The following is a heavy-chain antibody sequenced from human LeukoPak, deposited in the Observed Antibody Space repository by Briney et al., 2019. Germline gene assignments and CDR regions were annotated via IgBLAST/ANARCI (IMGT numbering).Heavy chain of an antibody. CDR1: GFTFSSYG. J-gene: IGHJ6*04. V-gene: IGHV3-30*02. Sequence: GGSLRLSCAASGFTFSSYGMHWVRQAPGKGLEWVAFIRYDGSNKYYADSVKGRFTISRDNSKNTLYLQMNSLRAEDTAVYYCAREPGVQRTPLGDVWGKGTTVTVSS. CDR2: IRYDGSNK. CDR3: AREPGVQRTPLGDV. D-gene: IGHD1-1*01.